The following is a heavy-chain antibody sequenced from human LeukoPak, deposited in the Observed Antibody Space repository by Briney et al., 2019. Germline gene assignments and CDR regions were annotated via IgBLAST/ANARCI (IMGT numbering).Heavy chain of an antibody. J-gene: IGHJ4*02. Sequence: GGSLRLSCAASGFTFSSYAMHWVRQAPGKGLEWVAVISYDGSNKYYADSVKGRFTISRDNSKNTLYLQMNSLRAEDTAVYYCAKKGDPFSYYDFWSGYYEGGYYFDYWGQGTLVTVSS. CDR2: ISYDGSNK. V-gene: IGHV3-30*04. CDR1: GFTFSSYA. CDR3: AKKGDPFSYYDFWSGYYEGGYYFDY. D-gene: IGHD3-3*01.